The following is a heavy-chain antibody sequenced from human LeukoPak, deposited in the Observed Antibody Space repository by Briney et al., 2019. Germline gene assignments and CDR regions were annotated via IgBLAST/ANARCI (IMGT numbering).Heavy chain of an antibody. CDR3: AKAHHTSAVSTSIDY. CDR2: ISGSGGNT. J-gene: IGHJ4*02. Sequence: GGSLRLSCAASGFTFSSYAMSWVRQAPGKGLEWVSVISGSGGNTYYADSVKGRFTISRDNSKNTLYLQMNSLRAEDTAVYYCAKAHHTSAVSTSIDYWGQGTLVTVSS. CDR1: GFTFSSYA. D-gene: IGHD2/OR15-2a*01. V-gene: IGHV3-23*01.